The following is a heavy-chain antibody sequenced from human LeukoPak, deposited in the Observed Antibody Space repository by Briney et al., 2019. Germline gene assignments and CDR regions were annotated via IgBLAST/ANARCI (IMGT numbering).Heavy chain of an antibody. Sequence: GGSLRLSCVGSGFTFSSYAMSWVRQAPGKGLDWVSGISSSGDRTYYADSVNGRFTISRDNPKNTVYLQMNSLKAEDTAVYYCARNGSSSWHVWFVPWGQGTLVTVSS. V-gene: IGHV3-23*01. J-gene: IGHJ5*02. CDR2: ISSSGDRT. D-gene: IGHD6-13*01. CDR3: ARNGSSSWHVWFVP. CDR1: GFTFSSYA.